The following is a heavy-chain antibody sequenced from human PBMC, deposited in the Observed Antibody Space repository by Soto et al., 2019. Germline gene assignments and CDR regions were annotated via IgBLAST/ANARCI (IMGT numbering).Heavy chain of an antibody. CDR3: AKLCPSSCLVGGGDY. CDR2: IYYSGST. D-gene: IGHD6-13*01. Sequence: SETLSLTCTVSGGSISSSSYYWGWIRQPPGKGLEWIESIYYSGSTYYNPSLKSRVTISVDTSKNQFSLKLSSVTAADTAVYYCAKLCPSSCLVGGGDYWGQGTLVTVSS. CDR1: GGSISSSSYY. J-gene: IGHJ4*02. V-gene: IGHV4-39*01.